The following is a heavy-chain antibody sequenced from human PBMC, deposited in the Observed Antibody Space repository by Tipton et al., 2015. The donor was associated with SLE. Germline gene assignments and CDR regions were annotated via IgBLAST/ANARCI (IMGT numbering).Heavy chain of an antibody. V-gene: IGHV4-39*07. CDR2: IYYSGST. Sequence: GLVKPSETLSLTCTVSGGSISSSSYYWGWIRQPPGKGLEWIGSIYYSGSTYYNPSLKSRVTISVDTSKNQFSLKLSSVTAADTAVYYCARGGRRAFDIWGQGTMVTVSS. D-gene: IGHD1-14*01. CDR1: GGSISSSSYY. J-gene: IGHJ3*02. CDR3: ARGGRRAFDI.